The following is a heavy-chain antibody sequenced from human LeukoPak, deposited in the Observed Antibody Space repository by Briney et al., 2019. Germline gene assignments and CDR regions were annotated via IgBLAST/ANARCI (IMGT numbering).Heavy chain of an antibody. V-gene: IGHV1-18*01. CDR3: AREWGCPYYDFWSGYYTGGWFDP. CDR2: ISAYNGNT. CDR1: GYTFTSYG. J-gene: IGHJ5*02. Sequence: ASVKVSCMASGYTFTSYGISWVRQAPGRGLEWMGWISAYNGNTNYAQKLQGRVTMTTDTSTSTAYMELRSLRSDDTAVYYCAREWGCPYYDFWSGYYTGGWFDPWGQGTLVTVSS. D-gene: IGHD3-3*01.